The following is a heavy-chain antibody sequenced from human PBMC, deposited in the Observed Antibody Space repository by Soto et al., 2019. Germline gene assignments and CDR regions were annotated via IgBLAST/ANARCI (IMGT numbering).Heavy chain of an antibody. V-gene: IGHV3-43*01. CDR1: GFTFDDYT. J-gene: IGHJ4*02. D-gene: IGHD1-26*01. Sequence: GGSLRLSCAASGFTFDDYTMHWVRQAPGKGLEWVSLISWDGGSTYYADSVKGRFTISRDNSKNSLYLQMNSLRTEDTALYYCAKDTGSGSYEPGFDYWGQGTLVTVSS. CDR3: AKDTGSGSYEPGFDY. CDR2: ISWDGGST.